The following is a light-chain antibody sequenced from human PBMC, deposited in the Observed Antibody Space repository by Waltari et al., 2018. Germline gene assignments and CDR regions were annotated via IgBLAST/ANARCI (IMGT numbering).Light chain of an antibody. CDR3: SSYTSSSTPYVV. Sequence: QSALTQPATVSGSPGQSITISCTGTSSDVGGYNFVSWYQQHPGKAPKLMIYDVSNRTSAVSIRFSGSKSGNTASLTISGLQAEDEADYYYSSYTSSSTPYVVFGGGTKLTVL. J-gene: IGLJ2*01. CDR1: SSDVGGYNF. V-gene: IGLV2-14*01. CDR2: DVS.